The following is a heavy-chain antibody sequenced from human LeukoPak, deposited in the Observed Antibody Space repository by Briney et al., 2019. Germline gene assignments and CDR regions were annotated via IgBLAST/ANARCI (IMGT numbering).Heavy chain of an antibody. CDR3: ARDPEAGLTIAVADRTGN. CDR1: GFTFSSYS. J-gene: IGHJ4*02. D-gene: IGHD6-19*01. Sequence: GGSLRLSCAASGFTFSSYSMNWVRQAPGKGLEWVSFISSSSSYIYYAGSVKGRFTIARDNAKNSLYLQMNSLRAEDTAVYYCARDPEAGLTIAVADRTGNWGQGTLVTVSS. V-gene: IGHV3-21*01. CDR2: ISSSSSYI.